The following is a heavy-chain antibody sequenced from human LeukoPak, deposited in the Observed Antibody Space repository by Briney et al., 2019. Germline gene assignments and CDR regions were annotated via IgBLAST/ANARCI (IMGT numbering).Heavy chain of an antibody. CDR3: ARDRLSTADY. V-gene: IGHV4-34*01. J-gene: IGHJ4*02. D-gene: IGHD5/OR15-5a*01. CDR1: GGSFSGYY. Sequence: SETLSLTCAVYGGSFSGYYWSWIRQPPGKGLEWIGEINHSGSTNYNPSLKSRVTISVDTSKNQFSLKLSSVTAADTAVYYCARDRLSTADYWGQGTLVTVSS. CDR2: INHSGST.